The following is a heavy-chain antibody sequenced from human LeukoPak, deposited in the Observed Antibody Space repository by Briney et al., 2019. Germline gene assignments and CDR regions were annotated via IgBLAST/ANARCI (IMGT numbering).Heavy chain of an antibody. CDR3: ARDLIPATLYYYYYDMDV. J-gene: IGHJ6*03. V-gene: IGHV1-2*02. CDR2: INPNSGGT. D-gene: IGHD3-16*01. CDR1: GYTFTGYY. Sequence: ASVKVSCKASGYTFTGYYMHWVRQAPGQGREWMGWINPNSGGTNYAQKFQGRVTMTRDTSISTAYMELSRLRSDNTAVYYCARDLIPATLYYYYYDMDVWGKGTTVTVSS.